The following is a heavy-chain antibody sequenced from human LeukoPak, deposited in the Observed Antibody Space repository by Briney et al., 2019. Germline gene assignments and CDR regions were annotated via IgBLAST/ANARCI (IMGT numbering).Heavy chain of an antibody. CDR2: MNPNSGNT. D-gene: IGHD5-12*01. J-gene: IGHJ4*02. Sequence: GASVKVSCKASGYTLTSYDINWVRQATGQGLEWMGWMNPNSGNTGYAQKFQGRVTITRNTSISTAYMELSSLRSEDTAVYYCARAGYDHPFDYWGQGTLVTVSS. CDR3: ARAGYDHPFDY. V-gene: IGHV1-8*03. CDR1: GYTLTSYD.